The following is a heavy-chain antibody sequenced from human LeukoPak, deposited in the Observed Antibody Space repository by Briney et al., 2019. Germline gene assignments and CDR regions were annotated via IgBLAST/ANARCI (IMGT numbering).Heavy chain of an antibody. V-gene: IGHV3-72*01. Sequence: GGSLRLSCAASGFTFSDHYMDWVRQAPGKGLEWVGRSRHKAKKYSTEYAASVKGRFTVSRDDSKNLLYLQMYSLKTEDTAVYYCARIYNFAFDIWGQGTVVTVSS. CDR2: SRHKAKKYST. CDR3: ARIYNFAFDI. D-gene: IGHD1-1*01. CDR1: GFTFSDHY. J-gene: IGHJ3*02.